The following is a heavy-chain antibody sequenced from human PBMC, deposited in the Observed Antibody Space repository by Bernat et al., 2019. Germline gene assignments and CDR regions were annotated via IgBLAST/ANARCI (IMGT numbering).Heavy chain of an antibody. D-gene: IGHD5-18*01. CDR1: GFTFSSYG. V-gene: IGHV3-30*18. Sequence: QVQLVESGGGVVQPGRSLRLSCAASGFTFSSYGMHWVRQAPGKGLEWVAVISYDGSNKYYADSVKGRFTISRDNSKNTLYLQMNSLRAEDTAVYYCAKRMVISSVHYGMDVWGQGITVTVSS. CDR3: AKRMVISSVHYGMDV. J-gene: IGHJ6*02. CDR2: ISYDGSNK.